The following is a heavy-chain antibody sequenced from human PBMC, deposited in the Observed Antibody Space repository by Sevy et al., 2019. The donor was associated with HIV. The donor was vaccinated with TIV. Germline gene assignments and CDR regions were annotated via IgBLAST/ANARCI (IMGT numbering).Heavy chain of an antibody. CDR1: GYRFSNNW. CDR2: IYPGNSDT. Sequence: GESLKISCQGSGYRFSNNWVAWVRQRPGKGLEWMGMIYPGNSDTRYCPSFQGQVIISADKSISTAYVQWRSLKASDTAIYYCASGAHLPLDGFDFWGQGTGVTVSS. D-gene: IGHD1-26*01. J-gene: IGHJ3*01. CDR3: ASGAHLPLDGFDF. V-gene: IGHV5-51*01.